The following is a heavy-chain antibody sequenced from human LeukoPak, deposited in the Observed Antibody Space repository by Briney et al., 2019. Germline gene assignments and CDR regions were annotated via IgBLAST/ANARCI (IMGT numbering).Heavy chain of an antibody. V-gene: IGHV4-31*03. CDR3: ARERPKGYGDYVGSWFDP. CDR2: IYYSGST. J-gene: IGHJ5*02. Sequence: SETLSLTCTVSGGSIGSGGYYWSWIRQHPGKGLEWIGHIYYSGSTYYNPSLKSRVTLSVDTSKTQFSLKLSSVTAADTAVYYCARERPKGYGDYVGSWFDPWGQGTLVTVSS. CDR1: GGSIGSGGYY. D-gene: IGHD4-17*01.